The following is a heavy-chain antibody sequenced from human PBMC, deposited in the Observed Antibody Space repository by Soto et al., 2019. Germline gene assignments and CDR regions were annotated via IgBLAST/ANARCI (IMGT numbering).Heavy chain of an antibody. J-gene: IGHJ4*02. CDR3: ARTDKFNSQSSGWANRFDF. CDR2: LTSGGTT. Sequence: EVQLLESGGGLVHPGESLTLFCAASGFTFNNYAMTWVRQAPGKGLAWVSTLTSGGTTYYGDTVKGRFTISRDNSKSTVYLQMNSLRAEDTAVYYCARTDKFNSQSSGWANRFDFWGQGTLVSVSS. CDR1: GFTFNNYA. V-gene: IGHV3-23*01. D-gene: IGHD6-19*01.